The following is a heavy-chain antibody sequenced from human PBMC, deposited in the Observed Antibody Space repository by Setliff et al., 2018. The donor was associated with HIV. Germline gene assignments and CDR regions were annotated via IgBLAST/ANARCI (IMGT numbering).Heavy chain of an antibody. CDR2: ISHTGTA. CDR3: ARGQFVSPGRPRHYMDV. J-gene: IGHJ6*03. CDR1: GGPFNVHK. D-gene: IGHD6-6*01. Sequence: PSETLSPTCNVCGGPFNVHKWNWVRQTPGKGLEWIGDISHTGTATYNPSLGSRVTISVDAAKKRFSLNIRSLTAADTAVYFCARGQFVSPGRPRHYMDVWGKGTSVTVSS. V-gene: IGHV4-34*01.